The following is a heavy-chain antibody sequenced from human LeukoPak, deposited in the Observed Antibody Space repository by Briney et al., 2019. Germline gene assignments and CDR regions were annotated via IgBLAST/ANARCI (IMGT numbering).Heavy chain of an antibody. CDR2: ISGSGGST. J-gene: IGHJ4*02. CDR3: AKDLTVWGSYRYPFDY. D-gene: IGHD3-16*02. Sequence: GGSLRLSCAASGFTFSSYAMSWVRQAPGKGLEWVSAISGSGGSTYYADSVKGRFTISRDNSKNTLYLQMNSLRAKDTAVYYCAKDLTVWGSYRYPFDYWGQGTLVTVSS. V-gene: IGHV3-23*01. CDR1: GFTFSSYA.